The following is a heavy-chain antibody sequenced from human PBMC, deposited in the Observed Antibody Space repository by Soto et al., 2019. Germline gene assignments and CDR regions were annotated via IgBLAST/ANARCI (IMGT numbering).Heavy chain of an antibody. J-gene: IGHJ6*02. CDR2: IYPGDSDT. CDR1: GYSFTSYW. Sequence: LGESLKISCKGSGYSFTSYWIGWVRQMPGKGLGWMGIIYPGDSDTRYSPSFQGQVTISADKSISTAYLQWSSLKASDTAMYYCATSSTAQYSSSWYRTDYYYGMDVWGQGTTVTVSS. V-gene: IGHV5-51*01. D-gene: IGHD6-13*01. CDR3: ATSSTAQYSSSWYRTDYYYGMDV.